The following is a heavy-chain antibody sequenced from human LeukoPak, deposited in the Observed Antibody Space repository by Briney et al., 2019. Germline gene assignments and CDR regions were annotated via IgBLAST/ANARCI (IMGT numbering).Heavy chain of an antibody. CDR2: ISAYNGNT. CDR1: GYTFTSYG. CDR3: ARDDRYDGSGYSPIDY. J-gene: IGHJ4*02. Sequence: ASVKVSCKASGYTFTSYGISWVRQAPGQGLEWMGWISAYNGNTNYAQKLQGRVTMTTDTSTSTAYMELRSLRSDDTAVYYCARDDRYDGSGYSPIDYWGQGTLVTVSS. D-gene: IGHD3-22*01. V-gene: IGHV1-18*01.